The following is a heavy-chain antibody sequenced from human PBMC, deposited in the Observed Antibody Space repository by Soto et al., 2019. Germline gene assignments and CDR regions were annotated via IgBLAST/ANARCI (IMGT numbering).Heavy chain of an antibody. CDR1: GFIFSVSA. V-gene: IGHV3-73*01. Sequence: WGSLRVSCAASGFIFSVSAIHWVRQASGKGLELVGRIRSRANNFATSSAASVKGRFTFSRDDSNNTAYLQMNTLKPEDTAVYYCARGKGAAIGDYYYHGMDVWGQGTTVTVSS. D-gene: IGHD2-2*02. J-gene: IGHJ6*01. CDR2: IRSRANNFAT. CDR3: ARGKGAAIGDYYYHGMDV.